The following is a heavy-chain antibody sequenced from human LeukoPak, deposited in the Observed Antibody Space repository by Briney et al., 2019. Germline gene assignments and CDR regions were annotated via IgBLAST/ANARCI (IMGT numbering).Heavy chain of an antibody. D-gene: IGHD3-10*01. V-gene: IGHV4-30-4*01. CDR1: GGSISSGDYY. CDR2: IYYSGST. CDR3: ARVRGLYYGDAFDI. Sequence: SQTLSLTCTVSGGSISSGDYYWSWIRQPPGKGLEWIGYIYYSGSTYYNPSLKSRVTISVDTSKNQFSLKLSSVTAADTAVYYCARVRGLYYGDAFDIWGQGTTVTVSS. J-gene: IGHJ3*02.